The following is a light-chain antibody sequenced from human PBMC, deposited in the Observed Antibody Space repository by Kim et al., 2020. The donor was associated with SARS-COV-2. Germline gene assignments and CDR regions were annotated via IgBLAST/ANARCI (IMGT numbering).Light chain of an antibody. CDR2: DTG. J-gene: IGLJ2*01. CDR1: AGAVTSGHF. V-gene: IGLV7-46*01. Sequence: PGGTVTLPCHPSAGAVTSGHFPYWFQQKPGHAPRTLIYDTGNRHSWKPARFSGSLLGGKAALTLSAAQAEDEADYYCLLSYSDSRVFGGGTQLTVL. CDR3: LLSYSDSRV.